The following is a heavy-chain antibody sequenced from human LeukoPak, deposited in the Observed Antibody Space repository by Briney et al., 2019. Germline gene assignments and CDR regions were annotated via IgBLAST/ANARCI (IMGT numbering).Heavy chain of an antibody. CDR2: ISWNSGSI. D-gene: IGHD6-19*01. CDR3: AKDRSSGWYGGTDY. CDR1: GFTFDGYA. J-gene: IGHJ4*02. Sequence: GRSLRLSCAASGFTFDGYAMHWVRQAPGKGLEWVSGISWNSGSIGYADSVKGRFTISRDNAKNSLYLQMNSLRAEDTALYYCAKDRSSGWYGGTDYWGQGTLVTVSS. V-gene: IGHV3-9*01.